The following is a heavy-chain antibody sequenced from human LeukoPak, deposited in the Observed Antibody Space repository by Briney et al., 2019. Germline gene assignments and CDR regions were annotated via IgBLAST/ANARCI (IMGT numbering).Heavy chain of an antibody. Sequence: GESLKISCKGSGYRFNSYWIGWVRQMPGKGLEWMGIIYPDDSDIRYSPSFQGQVTISADKSISTAYLQWSSLKASDIAMYYCATMILVGDAFDVWGQGTMVTVSS. J-gene: IGHJ3*01. CDR2: IYPDDSDI. CDR1: GYRFNSYW. V-gene: IGHV5-51*01. CDR3: ATMILVGDAFDV. D-gene: IGHD2-15*01.